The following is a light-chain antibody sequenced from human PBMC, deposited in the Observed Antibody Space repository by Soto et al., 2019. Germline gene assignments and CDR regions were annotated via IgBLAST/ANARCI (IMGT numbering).Light chain of an antibody. CDR2: DTS. V-gene: IGKV3-15*01. CDR3: QQYTDRPRT. J-gene: IGKJ1*01. Sequence: EVVLTQSPATLSVSPGEGVTLSCRASQGIGDTLAWYQHKPGQTPRLLIYDTSARATGVPARFSGSGSGTDFTLTISGLQSEDFAVYFCQQYTDRPRTFGQGTKVDIK. CDR1: QGIGDT.